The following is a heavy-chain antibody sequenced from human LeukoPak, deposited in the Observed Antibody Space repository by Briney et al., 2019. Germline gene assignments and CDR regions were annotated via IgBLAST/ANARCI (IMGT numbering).Heavy chain of an antibody. CDR2: IYSGGST. D-gene: IGHD3-10*02. CDR1: GFTVSSNY. CDR3: ARGGLLYSPYGMDV. J-gene: IGHJ6*04. V-gene: IGHV3-53*01. Sequence: GSLLLSCAASGFTVSSNYMSWARRAPGKGLEWVSVIYSGGSTYYADSVKGRFTISRDNSKNTLYLQMNSLRAEDTAVYYCARGGLLYSPYGMDVWGKGTTVTVSS.